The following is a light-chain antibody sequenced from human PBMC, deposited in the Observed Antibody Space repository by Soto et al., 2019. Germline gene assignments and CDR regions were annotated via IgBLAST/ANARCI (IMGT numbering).Light chain of an antibody. CDR3: QQRSNWPPIT. Sequence: EIVLPESPATLSFSPGERATLSCRVSQSVSSYLAWYQQKPGQAPRLLIYDASNRATGIPARFSGSGSGTDFTLTISSLEPEDFAVYYCQQRSNWPPITFGQGTRLE. J-gene: IGKJ5*01. CDR1: QSVSSY. CDR2: DAS. V-gene: IGKV3-11*01.